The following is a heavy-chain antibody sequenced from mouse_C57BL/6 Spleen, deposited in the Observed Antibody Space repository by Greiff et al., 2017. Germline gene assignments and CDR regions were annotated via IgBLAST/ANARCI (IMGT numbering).Heavy chain of an antibody. CDR2: IYPSDSET. D-gene: IGHD3-2*02. J-gene: IGHJ4*01. Sequence: VQLQQPGAELVRPGSSVKLSCKASGYTFTSYWMDWVKQRPGQGLEWIGNIYPSDSETHYNQKFKDKDTLTVDKSSSTAYMQLSSLTSEDSAVYYCARSSGYRMDYWGQGTSVTVSS. V-gene: IGHV1-61*01. CDR3: ARSSGYRMDY. CDR1: GYTFTSYW.